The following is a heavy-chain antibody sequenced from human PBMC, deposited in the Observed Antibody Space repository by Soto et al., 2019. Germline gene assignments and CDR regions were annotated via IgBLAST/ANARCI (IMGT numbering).Heavy chain of an antibody. CDR1: GGTISSGDYY. D-gene: IGHD4-4*01. V-gene: IGHV4-30-4*01. CDR2: IYYSGST. J-gene: IGHJ6*02. CDR3: ARDGDGTVTTPPYYGMDV. Sequence: SETLSLTCPVSGGTISSGDYYWSWIRQPPGKGLEWIGYIYYSGSTYYNPSLKSRVTISVDTSKNQFSLKLSSVTAADTAVYYCARDGDGTVTTPPYYGMDVWGQGTTVTVSS.